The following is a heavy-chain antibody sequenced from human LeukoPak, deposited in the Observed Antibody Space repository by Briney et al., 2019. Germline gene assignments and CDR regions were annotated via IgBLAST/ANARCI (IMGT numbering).Heavy chain of an antibody. CDR2: ISYDGSNK. CDR3: AREPLGYCSGGSCYLHFVFDY. Sequence: GGSLRLSCAASGFTFSSYAMHWVRQAPGKGLEWVAVISYDGSNKYYADSVKGRFTISRDNSKNTLYLQMNSLRAEDTAVYYCAREPLGYCSGGSCYLHFVFDYWAREPWSPSPQ. V-gene: IGHV3-30-3*01. CDR1: GFTFSSYA. J-gene: IGHJ4*02. D-gene: IGHD2-15*01.